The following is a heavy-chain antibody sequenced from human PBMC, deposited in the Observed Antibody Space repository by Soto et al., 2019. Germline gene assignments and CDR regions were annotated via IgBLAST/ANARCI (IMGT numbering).Heavy chain of an antibody. V-gene: IGHV4-30-4*01. CDR1: GGSISSGDYY. D-gene: IGHD2-2*01. CDR2: IYYSGST. J-gene: IGHJ6*02. CDR3: AREPSLIYCSSTSCHPLHGMDV. Sequence: SETLSLTCTVSGGSISSGDYYWSWIRQPPGKGLEWIGYIYYSGSTYYNPSLKSRVTISVDTSKNQFSLKLSSVTAADTAVYYCAREPSLIYCSSTSCHPLHGMDVWGQGTTVTVSS.